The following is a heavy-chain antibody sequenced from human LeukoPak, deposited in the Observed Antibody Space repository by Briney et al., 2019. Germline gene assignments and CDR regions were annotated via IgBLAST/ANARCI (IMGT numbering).Heavy chain of an antibody. CDR3: ARSYTIFGVVIPSYFDY. Sequence: SVKVSCKASGYTFTSYYMHWVRQAPGQGLEWMGGIIPIFGTANYAQKFQGRVTITADKSTSTAYMELSSLRSEDTAVYYCARSYTIFGVVIPSYFDYWGQGTLVTVSS. J-gene: IGHJ4*02. CDR2: IIPIFGTA. V-gene: IGHV1-69*06. D-gene: IGHD3-3*01. CDR1: GYTFTSYY.